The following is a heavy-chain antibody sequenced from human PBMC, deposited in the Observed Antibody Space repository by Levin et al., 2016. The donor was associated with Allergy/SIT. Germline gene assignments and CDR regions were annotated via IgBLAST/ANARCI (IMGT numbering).Heavy chain of an antibody. Sequence: WVRQAPGQGLEWMGGIIPIFGTANYAQKLQGRVTITADESTSTAYMDLSSLRSEDTAVYYCVRGGTMVLRPNWFDPWGQGTLVTVSS. D-gene: IGHD1-1*01. CDR3: VRGGTMVLRPNWFDP. J-gene: IGHJ5*02. V-gene: IGHV1-69*01. CDR2: IIPIFGTA.